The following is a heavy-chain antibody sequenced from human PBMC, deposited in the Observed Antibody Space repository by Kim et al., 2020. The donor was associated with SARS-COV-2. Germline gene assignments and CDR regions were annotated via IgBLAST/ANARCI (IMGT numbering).Heavy chain of an antibody. D-gene: IGHD2-15*01. CDR3: ARVDIANWFDP. J-gene: IGHJ5*02. Sequence: NYSRSVRGRISISVDTSKNQCSLKLTSVTAAERAVYYCARVDIANWFDPWGQGTLVTVSS. V-gene: IGHV4-34*09.